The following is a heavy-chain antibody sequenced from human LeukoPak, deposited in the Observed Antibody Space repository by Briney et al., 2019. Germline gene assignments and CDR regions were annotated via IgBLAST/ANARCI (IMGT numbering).Heavy chain of an antibody. CDR1: GFNFGTYA. D-gene: IGHD2-2*02. Sequence: PGGSLRLSCAASGFNFGTYAMTWGRQAPGKGLEWVSSIGSSGSSTYYADSVNGRFTISRDNSKNTLLLQMNSLGAEHTAINYCANLHTILGYTEPSHVSFFAYWGLGTLVTVSS. CDR3: ANLHTILGYTEPSHVSFFAY. V-gene: IGHV3-23*01. CDR2: IGSSGSST. J-gene: IGHJ4*02.